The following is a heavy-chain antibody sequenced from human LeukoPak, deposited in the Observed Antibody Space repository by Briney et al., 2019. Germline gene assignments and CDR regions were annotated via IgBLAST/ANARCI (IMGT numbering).Heavy chain of an antibody. V-gene: IGHV1-18*01. CDR3: ARVLLMDYRNDDHY. D-gene: IGHD1-1*01. Sequence: ASVKVSCKASGYTFTSYGISWVRQAPGQGLEWMGWIQGRVTMTTDTSTSTAYMELRSLRSDDTAVYYCARVLLMDYRNDDHYWGQGTLVTVSS. CDR1: GYTFTSYG. J-gene: IGHJ1*01.